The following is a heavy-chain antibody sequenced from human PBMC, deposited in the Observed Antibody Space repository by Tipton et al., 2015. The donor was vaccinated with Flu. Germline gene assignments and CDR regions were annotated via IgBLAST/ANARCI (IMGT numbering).Heavy chain of an antibody. Sequence: TLSLTCTVSGYSISSGFYWGWIRQPPGKGLEWIGNIYHSGSTFYNPSLKSRVTISVDTSKNQFSLKLSSVTAANTAVYYCARGDGYNFDYWGQGTLVNVSS. CDR2: IYHSGST. J-gene: IGHJ4*02. V-gene: IGHV4-38-2*02. D-gene: IGHD5-24*01. CDR1: GYSISSGFY. CDR3: ARGDGYNFDY.